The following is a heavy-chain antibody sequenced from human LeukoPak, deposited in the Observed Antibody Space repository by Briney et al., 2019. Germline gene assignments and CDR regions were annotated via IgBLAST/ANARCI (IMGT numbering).Heavy chain of an antibody. CDR2: INHSGTI. V-gene: IGHV4-34*01. D-gene: IGHD3-10*01. CDR1: GASFSTNY. Sequence: PSETLSLTCAVYGASFSTNYWIWIRQPPGKGLEWIGEINHSGTITYKPSLKSRLTISADTSKNHFSLKLSSVTAADMAVYYCARYCGSENYWGQGTLVTVSS. CDR3: ARYCGSENY. J-gene: IGHJ4*02.